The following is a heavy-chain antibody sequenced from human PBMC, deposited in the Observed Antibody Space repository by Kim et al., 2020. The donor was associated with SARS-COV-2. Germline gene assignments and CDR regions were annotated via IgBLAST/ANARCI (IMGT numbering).Heavy chain of an antibody. D-gene: IGHD6-19*01. J-gene: IGHJ4*01. CDR3: ARESVPVTGAGDY. V-gene: IGHV6-1*01. CDR1: GDSVSSDSAA. Sequence: SQTLSLTCAISGDSVSSDSAAWNWIRQSPSRGLEWLGRTYYRSKWYYDYAVSGKGRISINADTSKNHFSLQLNSVTPEDTAVYYCARESVPVTGAGDYWGQGTLVTVSS. CDR2: TYYRSKWYY.